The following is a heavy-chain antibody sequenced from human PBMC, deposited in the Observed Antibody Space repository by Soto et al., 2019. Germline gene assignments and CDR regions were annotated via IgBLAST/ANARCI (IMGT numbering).Heavy chain of an antibody. CDR2: IIPIFGTA. CDR1: GGTFSSYA. J-gene: IGHJ4*02. Sequence: VASVKVSCKASGGTFSSYAISWVREAPGQGLEWMGGIIPIFGTANYAQKFQGRVTITADKSTSTAYMELSSLRSEDTAVYYCARGVGIAAAGSYYFDYWGQGTLVTVSS. CDR3: ARGVGIAAAGSYYFDY. D-gene: IGHD6-13*01. V-gene: IGHV1-69*06.